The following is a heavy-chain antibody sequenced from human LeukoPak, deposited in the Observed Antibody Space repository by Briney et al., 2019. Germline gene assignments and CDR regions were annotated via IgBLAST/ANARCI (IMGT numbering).Heavy chain of an antibody. CDR2: ITGSGQTK. CDR1: GLSFSDYA. V-gene: IGHV3-23*01. J-gene: IGHJ4*02. Sequence: PGGSLRLSCLVSGLSFSDYAMSWVRRAPGKGLEWVSAITGSGQTKYYTDSVKGRFTMSRDNSKNTLYLQMNSLRDEDTAEYFCAKESLVVIESYFDNWGQGTLVLVSS. D-gene: IGHD3-22*01. CDR3: AKESLVVIESYFDN.